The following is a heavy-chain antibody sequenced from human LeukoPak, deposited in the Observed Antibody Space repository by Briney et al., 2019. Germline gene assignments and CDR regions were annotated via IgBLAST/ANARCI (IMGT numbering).Heavy chain of an antibody. CDR3: ARAISTSSGWYDDWFDP. Sequence: PGGSLRLSCAASGFTFSDYYMSWIRQAPGKGLEWVSYISSSGSTIYYADSVKGRSTISRDNAKNSLYLQMNSLRAEDTAVYYCARAISTSSGWYDDWFDPWGQGTLVTVSS. V-gene: IGHV3-11*01. CDR2: ISSSGSTI. CDR1: GFTFSDYY. D-gene: IGHD6-19*01. J-gene: IGHJ5*02.